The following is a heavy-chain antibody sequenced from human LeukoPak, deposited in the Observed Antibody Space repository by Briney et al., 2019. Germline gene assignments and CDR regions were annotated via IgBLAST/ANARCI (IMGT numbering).Heavy chain of an antibody. J-gene: IGHJ4*02. CDR3: ARGDQYGDYPIDY. CDR1: GFTVSSNY. V-gene: IGHV3-53*01. Sequence: GGSLRLSCAASGFTVSSNYMSWVRQAPGKGLEWVSVIYSGGSTYYADSVKGRFTISRDNSKNTLYLQMNSLRAEDTAVYYCARGDQYGDYPIDYSGQGTLVTVSS. CDR2: IYSGGST. D-gene: IGHD4-17*01.